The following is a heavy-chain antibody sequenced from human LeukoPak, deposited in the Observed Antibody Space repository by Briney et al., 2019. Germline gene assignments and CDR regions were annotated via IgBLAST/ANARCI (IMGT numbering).Heavy chain of an antibody. CDR1: GFTFSSYS. CDR2: ISGSGGNT. Sequence: GGSLRLSCAASGFTFSSYSMNWVRQAPGKGLEWVSDISGSGGNTYYAKSVRGRFTISRGNSKNTLYLQMNSLRAGDTAIYYCVKRIQSALAAGYWGQGALVTVSS. V-gene: IGHV3-23*01. CDR3: VKRIQSALAAGY. D-gene: IGHD5-18*01. J-gene: IGHJ4*02.